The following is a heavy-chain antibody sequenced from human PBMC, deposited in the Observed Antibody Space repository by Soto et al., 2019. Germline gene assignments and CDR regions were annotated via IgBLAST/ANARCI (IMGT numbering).Heavy chain of an antibody. CDR2: INGDESRT. Sequence: EVQLVESGGGLVQPGGSLRLSCVASGFTFSNYWMLWVRQAPGKGLVWVSRINGDESRTTYADSVRGRFTISRDNAKNTLYLQMNSLRAEDTAVYYCATSAGVGCGGDCYDNYYYGMDVWGQGTTVTVSS. D-gene: IGHD2-21*02. J-gene: IGHJ6*02. CDR3: ATSAGVGCGGDCYDNYYYGMDV. CDR1: GFTFSNYW. V-gene: IGHV3-74*01.